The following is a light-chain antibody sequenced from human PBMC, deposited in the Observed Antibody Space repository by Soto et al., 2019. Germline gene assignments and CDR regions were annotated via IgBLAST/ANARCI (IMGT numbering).Light chain of an antibody. J-gene: IGLJ1*01. CDR1: SNDVGSYDF. V-gene: IGLV2-14*01. CDR3: SSSTTSTTLV. CDR2: EVS. Sequence: QSVLTQPASVSGSPGQSITMSCTGTSNDVGSYDFVSWYQQQPGKAPKLLIYEVSNRPSGVSHRFSGSKSDNTASLTISGLQSEDEADYYCSSSTTSTTLVFGTGTKVTVL.